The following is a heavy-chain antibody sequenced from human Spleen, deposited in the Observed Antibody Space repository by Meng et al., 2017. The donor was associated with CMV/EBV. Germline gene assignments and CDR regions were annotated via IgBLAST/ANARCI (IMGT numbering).Heavy chain of an antibody. CDR1: GYIFPNYP. Sequence: SMNLSCKASGYIFPNYPIHWVRQTPGQGLEWMGWIITGNGTTKYSQRFQDRLTITRDTSANTVYMEVTSLTSEDTATYYCARGAGADHWGQGTLVTVSS. CDR3: ARGAGADH. CDR2: IITGNGTT. V-gene: IGHV1-3*04. J-gene: IGHJ4*02. D-gene: IGHD6-25*01.